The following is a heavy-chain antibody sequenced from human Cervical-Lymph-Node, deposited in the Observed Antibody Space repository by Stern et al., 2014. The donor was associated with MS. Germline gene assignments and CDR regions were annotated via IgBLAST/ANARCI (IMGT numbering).Heavy chain of an antibody. CDR3: ARQEGSRHYGLDV. D-gene: IGHD6-6*01. Sequence: VQLVEDGAAVKKSGESLKISWKGSGYSFPASWIAWVRQMPGTGLEWMGIIYPGDSDISYSPAFQGKVTISADKSTRTAYLQWSSLKASDTAMYYCARQEGSRHYGLDVWGQGTTVTVSS. J-gene: IGHJ6*02. CDR2: IYPGDSDI. V-gene: IGHV5-51*01. CDR1: GYSFPASW.